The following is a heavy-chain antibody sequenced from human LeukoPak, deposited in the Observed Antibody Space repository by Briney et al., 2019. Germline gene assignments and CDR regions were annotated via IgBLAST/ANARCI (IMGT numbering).Heavy chain of an antibody. CDR3: ARVRYYTTGQGFDY. CDR2: IKHDGSEK. D-gene: IGHD2-2*02. J-gene: IGHJ4*02. CDR1: EFTFSSYW. Sequence: QSGGSLRLSCVGSEFTFSSYWMTWVRQAPGKGLEWVANIKHDGSEKFYVDSVTGRFTISRDNAKNSLYLQMNTLRAEATAVYYCARVRYYTTGQGFDYWGQGTLVTVSS. V-gene: IGHV3-7*01.